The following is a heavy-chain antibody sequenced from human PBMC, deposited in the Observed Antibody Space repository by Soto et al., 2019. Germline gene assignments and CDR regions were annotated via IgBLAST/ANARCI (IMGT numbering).Heavy chain of an antibody. Sequence: GGSLRLSCAASGFTFSSYAMSWVRQAPGKGLEWVSAISGSGGSTYYADSVKGRFTISRDNSKNTLYLQMNSLRAEDTAVYYCSKRVEQWLVLDALGGWLDPWGQGTLVTVSS. CDR3: SKRVEQWLVLDALGGWLDP. CDR1: GFTFSSYA. CDR2: ISGSGGST. V-gene: IGHV3-23*01. J-gene: IGHJ5*02. D-gene: IGHD6-19*01.